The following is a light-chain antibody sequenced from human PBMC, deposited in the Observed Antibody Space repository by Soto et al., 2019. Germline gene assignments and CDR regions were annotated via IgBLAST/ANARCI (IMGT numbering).Light chain of an antibody. Sequence: DIQMTQSPSILSASVGDRVTITCRASQIISSRLAWYQQKPGKAPKLLIYDAYNWESGVPARFNGSGSGTEFNLNLCSLQPDDFATYYCQKYNSYSPTFGGGTKLEMK. CDR3: QKYNSYSPT. CDR1: QIISSR. J-gene: IGKJ4*02. V-gene: IGKV1-5*01. CDR2: DAY.